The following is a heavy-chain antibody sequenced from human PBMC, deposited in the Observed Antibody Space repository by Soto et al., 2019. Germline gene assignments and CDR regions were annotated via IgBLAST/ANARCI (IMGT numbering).Heavy chain of an antibody. Sequence: TLSLTCAVSGVSISSGNWWTWVRQTPQRGLEYIGEIFHDGTANYYPSFERRVAISVDTSKNQFSLKLTSVTAADTAIYFCARLVYDTRLNYMYFDFWGQVALVTVSS. J-gene: IGHJ4*02. V-gene: IGHV4-4*01. CDR2: IFHDGTA. CDR3: ARLVYDTRLNYMYFDF. D-gene: IGHD2-8*01. CDR1: GVSISSGNW.